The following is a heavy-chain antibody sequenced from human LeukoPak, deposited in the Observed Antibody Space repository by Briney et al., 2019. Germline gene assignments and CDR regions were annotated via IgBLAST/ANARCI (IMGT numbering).Heavy chain of an antibody. V-gene: IGHV4-39*01. Sequence: PSETLSLTCTVSGGSISSSSYYWGWIRQPPGKGLEWIGSIYYSGSTYYNPSLKSRVTISVDTSKNQFSLKLSSMTAADTAVYYCARHEQLVQRAFDYWGQGTLVTVSS. CDR3: ARHEQLVQRAFDY. CDR2: IYYSGST. J-gene: IGHJ4*02. D-gene: IGHD6-6*01. CDR1: GGSISSSSYY.